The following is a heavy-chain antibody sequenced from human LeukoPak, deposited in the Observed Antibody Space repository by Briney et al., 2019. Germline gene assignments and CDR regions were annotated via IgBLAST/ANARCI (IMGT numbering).Heavy chain of an antibody. J-gene: IGHJ4*02. CDR2: IRSGSTYT. Sequence: GGSLRLSCAASGFTFSSHAMSWVRQAPGKGLEWVSSIRSGSTYTNYADSVKGRFTISRDDAKNSLYLQMNSLRAEDTAVYYCARDGIFDYWGQGTLVTVSS. CDR3: ARDGIFDY. V-gene: IGHV3-21*01. CDR1: GFTFSSHA.